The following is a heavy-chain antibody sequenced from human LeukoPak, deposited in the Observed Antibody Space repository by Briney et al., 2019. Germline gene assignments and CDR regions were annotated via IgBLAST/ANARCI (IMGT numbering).Heavy chain of an antibody. Sequence: GGSLRLSCAASGFTFSSYEMNWVRQAQGKGLEWVSYISSSGTAIYYADSVKGRFTISRDNAKNSLYLQMNSLRAEDTAVYYCARESPSYGGNVFDYWGQGTLVTVSS. CDR2: ISSSGTAI. D-gene: IGHD4-23*01. V-gene: IGHV3-48*03. J-gene: IGHJ4*02. CDR3: ARESPSYGGNVFDY. CDR1: GFTFSSYE.